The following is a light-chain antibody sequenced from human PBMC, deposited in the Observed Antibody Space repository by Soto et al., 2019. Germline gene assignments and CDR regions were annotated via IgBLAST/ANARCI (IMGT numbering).Light chain of an antibody. J-gene: IGLJ1*01. CDR1: SSDVAGHNY. CDR3: CSYAGSYTLNV. Sequence: QSVLTQPRSVSGAPGQSVTISCTRTSSDVAGHNYVSWYQEHPGKAPKLMINDVSKRPSGVPDRFSGSKSGNTASLTISGLQAEDEADYYCCSYAGSYTLNVFGTGTKVTVL. V-gene: IGLV2-11*02. CDR2: DVS.